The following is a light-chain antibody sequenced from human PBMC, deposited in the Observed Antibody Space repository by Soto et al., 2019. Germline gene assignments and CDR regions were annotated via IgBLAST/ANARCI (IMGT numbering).Light chain of an antibody. J-gene: IGLJ2*01. CDR2: VGTGGIVG. CDR1: GFYSDYK. V-gene: IGLV9-49*01. CDR3: GADHGSGSSFV. Sequence: QAVLTQPPSTSASLGASVTLTCTLGGFYSDYKVDWYQQRPGKGPRFVMRVGTGGIVGSKGDGIPDRFSVAGSGLNRYLTIKNIQEEDESDYHCGADHGSGSSFVFGGGTKLTVL.